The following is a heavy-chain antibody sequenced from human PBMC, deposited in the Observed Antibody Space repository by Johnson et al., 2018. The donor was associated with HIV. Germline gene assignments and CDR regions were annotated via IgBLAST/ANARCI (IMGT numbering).Heavy chain of an antibody. V-gene: IGHV3-7*01. CDR2: IKQDGSET. Sequence: VQLVASGGAAVQPGGSLRFSRAAPRFIFRSYWMSWVRQAPGKGLEWVDNIKQDGSETYYVGFVKGRFTISRDNSRNSVSLQMIILRPKDTAMYYCASGVTARAPLLIWGQGTMVTVSS. CDR3: ASGVTARAPLLI. J-gene: IGHJ3*02. D-gene: IGHD6-6*01. CDR1: RFIFRSYW.